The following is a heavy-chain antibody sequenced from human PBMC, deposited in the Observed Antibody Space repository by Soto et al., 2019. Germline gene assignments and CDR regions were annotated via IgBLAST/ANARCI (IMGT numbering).Heavy chain of an antibody. CDR2: VSASGLNT. CDR1: GFTFSTYA. Sequence: EVQLLESGGKLVQPGGSLTLSCAASGFTFSTYAMAWVRQAPGKGLEWVSGVSASGLNTDYADPVKGRFYISRDNSKNTVSLHKNSLRAEDTALYYCAKERTRRTSGYFFEYWGQGTPVTVSS. J-gene: IGHJ4*02. CDR3: AKERTRRTSGYFFEY. V-gene: IGHV3-23*01. D-gene: IGHD1-1*01.